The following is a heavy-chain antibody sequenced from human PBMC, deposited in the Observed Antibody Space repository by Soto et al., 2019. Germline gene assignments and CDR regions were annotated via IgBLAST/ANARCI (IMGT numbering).Heavy chain of an antibody. CDR3: ARASYYDSSGYDFGMGTYFFDF. CDR1: GGSISSGGYY. CDR2: IYYGGST. V-gene: IGHV4-61*08. D-gene: IGHD3-22*01. Sequence: SETLSLTCTVSGGSISSGGYYWSWIRQPPGKGLEWIGYIYYGGSTNYNPSLKSRVTISVDTSKNQFSLKLSSVTAADTAVYYCARASYYDSSGYDFGMGTYFFDFWGQGTLVTVSS. J-gene: IGHJ4*02.